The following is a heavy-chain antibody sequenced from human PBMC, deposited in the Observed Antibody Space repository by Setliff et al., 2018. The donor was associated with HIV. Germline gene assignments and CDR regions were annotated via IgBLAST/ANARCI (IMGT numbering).Heavy chain of an antibody. V-gene: IGHV1-46*01. CDR3: ARGSLLGYFDWLFPD. J-gene: IGHJ4*02. CDR2: INPEGGGT. D-gene: IGHD3-9*01. CDR1: GYIFRNHY. Sequence: ASVKVSCKASGYIFRNHYIHWVRQAPGKGLEWMAMINPEGGGTTNAQKFQGRITLASDTSTNTVYMELSRLRSDDTAVYYCARGSLLGYFDWLFPDWGQGTLVTVSS.